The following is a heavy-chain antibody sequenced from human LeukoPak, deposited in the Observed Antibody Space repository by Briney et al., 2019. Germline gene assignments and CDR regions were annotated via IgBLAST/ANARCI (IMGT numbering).Heavy chain of an antibody. J-gene: IGHJ4*02. V-gene: IGHV3-11*01. CDR2: ISSSGSTI. Sequence: GGSLRLSCAASGFTFSDYYMSWIRQAPGKGLEWVSYISSSGSTIYYADSVKGRFTISRDNAKNSLSLQMNSLRAEDTAVYYCARDLTLGKPDYFDHWGQGTLVTVSS. CDR3: ARDLTLGKPDYFDH. CDR1: GFTFSDYY. D-gene: IGHD7-27*01.